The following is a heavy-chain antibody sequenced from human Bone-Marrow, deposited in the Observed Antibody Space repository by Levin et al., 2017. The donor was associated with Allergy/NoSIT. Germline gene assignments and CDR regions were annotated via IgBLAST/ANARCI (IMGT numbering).Heavy chain of an antibody. Sequence: PVASVKVSCKASGYTFTSYAMHWVRQAPGQRLEWMGWINAGNGNTKYSQKFQGRVTITRDTSASTAYMELSSLRSEDTAVYYCARDPLTDYGMDVWGQGTTVTVSS. CDR2: INAGNGNT. J-gene: IGHJ6*02. V-gene: IGHV1-3*01. D-gene: IGHD1-14*01. CDR1: GYTFTSYA. CDR3: ARDPLTDYGMDV.